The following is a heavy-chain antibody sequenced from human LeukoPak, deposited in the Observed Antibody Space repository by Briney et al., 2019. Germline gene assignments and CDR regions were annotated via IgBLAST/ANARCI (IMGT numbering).Heavy chain of an antibody. CDR2: IYYSGST. CDR3: ARHGATADMDV. V-gene: IGHV4-59*08. J-gene: IGHJ6*02. Sequence: PETLSLTCTVSGGSISSYYWSWIRRPPGKGLEWIGYIYYSGSTNYNPSLKSRVTISVDTSKNQFSLKLSSVTAADTAVYYCARHGATADMDVWGQGTTVTVSS. D-gene: IGHD3-10*01. CDR1: GGSISSYY.